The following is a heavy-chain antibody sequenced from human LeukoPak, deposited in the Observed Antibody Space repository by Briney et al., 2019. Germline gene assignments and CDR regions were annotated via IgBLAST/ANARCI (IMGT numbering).Heavy chain of an antibody. V-gene: IGHV1-18*01. D-gene: IGHD2-2*01. Sequence: ASVKVSCKASGYTFTSYGISWVRQALGQGLEWMGWISAYNGNTNYAQKLQGRVTMTTDTSTSTAYMELRSLRSDDTAVYYCASPLAYCSSTSCYGDYYYGMDVWGQGTTVTVSS. CDR2: ISAYNGNT. J-gene: IGHJ6*02. CDR3: ASPLAYCSSTSCYGDYYYGMDV. CDR1: GYTFTSYG.